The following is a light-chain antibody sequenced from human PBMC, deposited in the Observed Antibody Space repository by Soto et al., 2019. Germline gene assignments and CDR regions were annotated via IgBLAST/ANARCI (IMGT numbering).Light chain of an antibody. CDR2: DAS. J-gene: IGKJ3*01. CDR3: QQRSNWPRFT. CDR1: QSVSSY. Sequence: EIVLTQSPATLSLSPGERXTLSCRASQSVSSYLAWYQQKPGQAPRLLIYDASNRATGIPARFSGSGSGTDFTLTISSLEPEDFAVYYCQQRSNWPRFTFGPGTKVDIK. V-gene: IGKV3-11*01.